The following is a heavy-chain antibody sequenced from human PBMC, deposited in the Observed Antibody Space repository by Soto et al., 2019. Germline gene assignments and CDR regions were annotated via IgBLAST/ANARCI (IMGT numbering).Heavy chain of an antibody. V-gene: IGHV3-66*01. CDR2: IYISGDT. Sequence: EVQLVESGGGLVQPGGSLRLSCAASGLTVSSNYLSWVRQAPGRGLEWVSSIYISGDTYYADSVKGRFTISRDNSKSTLYLQMNSLRAEDTAVYYCARGKVGTNPNWLDPWGQGTLVTVSS. D-gene: IGHD1-26*01. CDR3: ARGKVGTNPNWLDP. J-gene: IGHJ5*02. CDR1: GLTVSSNY.